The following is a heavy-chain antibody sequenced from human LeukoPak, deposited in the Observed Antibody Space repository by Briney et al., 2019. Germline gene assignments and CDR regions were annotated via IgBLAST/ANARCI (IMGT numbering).Heavy chain of an antibody. Sequence: NPSETLSLTCAVYGGSFSGYYWSRIRQPPGRGPEWSGEINHRGSTNYNPSLQGRVTISGDTSKNQFSLKLSSVTAADTAVYFCARVGYSYVINDWSRTGLGAYPTKYYYHMDVWGKGTTVTVSS. CDR3: ARVGYSYVINDWSRTGLGAYPTKYYYHMDV. J-gene: IGHJ6*03. V-gene: IGHV4-34*01. CDR1: GGSFSGYY. CDR2: INHRGST. D-gene: IGHD5-18*01.